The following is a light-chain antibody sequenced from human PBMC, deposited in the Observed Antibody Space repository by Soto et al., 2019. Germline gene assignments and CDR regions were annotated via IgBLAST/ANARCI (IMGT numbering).Light chain of an antibody. CDR1: QSVSSH. CDR3: QQYNKWPIT. J-gene: IGKJ5*01. Sequence: EIVLTQSPATLSVSPGERATPSCRASQSVSSHLAWYQQKPGQAPRLLINGAATRATGLPARFSGSGSGTEFSLTISSLQSEDFAVYFCQQYNKWPITFGQGTRLEIK. V-gene: IGKV3-15*01. CDR2: GAA.